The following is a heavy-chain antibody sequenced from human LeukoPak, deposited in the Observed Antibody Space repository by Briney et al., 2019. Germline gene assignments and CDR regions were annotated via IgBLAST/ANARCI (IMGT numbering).Heavy chain of an antibody. J-gene: IGHJ4*02. CDR1: GGSFSGYY. CDR2: INHSGST. CDR3: ARGANYYDSSGYYYY. Sequence: KASETLSLTCAVYGGSFSGYYWSWIRQPPGKGLEWIGEINHSGSTNYNPSLKSRVPISVDTSKNQFSLKLSSVTAADTAVYYCARGANYYDSSGYYYYWGQGTLVTVSS. V-gene: IGHV4-34*01. D-gene: IGHD3-22*01.